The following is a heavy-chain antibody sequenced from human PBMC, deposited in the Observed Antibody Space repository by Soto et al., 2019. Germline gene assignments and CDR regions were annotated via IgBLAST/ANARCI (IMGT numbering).Heavy chain of an antibody. CDR1: GGTLSTYA. D-gene: IGHD5-18*01. Sequence: QLQLLQSGAEVKKPGSSVKVSCKASGGTLSTYAVTWVRQAPGQGLEWMGGLIPVLGTTTYAPKFQDRVTITADESTNTAYLEVNNLRFEDTAVYYCARVVTALVTAGWFDPWGQGTPVTVSS. V-gene: IGHV1-69*01. J-gene: IGHJ5*02. CDR2: LIPVLGTT. CDR3: ARVVTALVTAGWFDP.